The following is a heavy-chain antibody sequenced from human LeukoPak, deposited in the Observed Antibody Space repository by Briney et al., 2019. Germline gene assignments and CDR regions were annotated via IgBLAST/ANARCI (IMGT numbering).Heavy chain of an antibody. J-gene: IGHJ4*02. Sequence: GRSLRLSCAASGFTFRSYGMHWVRQAPGKGLEWVAAISYDGSHQYYAYSVKGQFTISRDNSKTTLFLQMNSPTAEDTAVYYCAKDGYGPEDSSGYRIDDFWGQGTLVTVSS. CDR2: ISYDGSHQ. D-gene: IGHD6-19*01. CDR3: AKDGYGPEDSSGYRIDDF. V-gene: IGHV3-30*18. CDR1: GFTFRSYG.